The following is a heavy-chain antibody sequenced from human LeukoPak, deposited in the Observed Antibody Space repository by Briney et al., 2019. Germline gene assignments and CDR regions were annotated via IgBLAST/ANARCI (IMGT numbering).Heavy chain of an antibody. CDR3: AGEEPWVYYFDY. V-gene: IGHV3-74*01. CDR2: INSDGSST. Sequence: GGSLRLSCAASGFTFSSYWIHWVRQAPGKGLVWVSRINSDGSSTSYADSVKGRFTISRDNAKNTLYLQMNSLRAEDTAVYYCAGEEPWVYYFDYWGQGTLVTVSS. CDR1: GFTFSSYW. J-gene: IGHJ4*02. D-gene: IGHD1-26*01.